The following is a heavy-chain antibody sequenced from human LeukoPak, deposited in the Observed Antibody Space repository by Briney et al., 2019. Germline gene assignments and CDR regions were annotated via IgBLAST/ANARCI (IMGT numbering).Heavy chain of an antibody. J-gene: IGHJ5*02. CDR3: ARTVTTLGWFDP. Sequence: ASVKVSCKASGYTFTGYYMHWVRQAPGQGLEWMGWINPNSGGTNYAQKFQGRVTMTRDTSISTAYMELSRLRSDDTAVYYCARTVTTLGWFDPWGQGTLVTVSS. CDR1: GYTFTGYY. D-gene: IGHD1-1*01. CDR2: INPNSGGT. V-gene: IGHV1-2*02.